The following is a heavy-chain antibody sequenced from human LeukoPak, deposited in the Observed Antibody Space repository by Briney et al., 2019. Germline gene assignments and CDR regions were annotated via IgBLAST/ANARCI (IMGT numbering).Heavy chain of an antibody. CDR3: ARDYCSSTSCYYYYYYYDMDV. J-gene: IGHJ6*02. CDR1: GFTFSSYS. Sequence: GGSLRLSCAASGFTFSSYSMNWVRQAPGKGLEWVSYISSSSSTIYYADSVKGRFTISRDNAKNSLYLQMNSLRDEDTAVYYCARDYCSSTSCYYYYYYYDMDVWGQGTTVTVSS. CDR2: ISSSSSTI. D-gene: IGHD2-2*01. V-gene: IGHV3-48*02.